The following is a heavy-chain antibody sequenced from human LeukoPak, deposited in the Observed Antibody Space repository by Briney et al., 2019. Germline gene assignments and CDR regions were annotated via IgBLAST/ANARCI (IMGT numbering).Heavy chain of an antibody. D-gene: IGHD3-10*01. Sequence: PGGSLRLSCAASGFTVSSDYMTWVRQAPGKGLEWVSLIYSGGSTYYADSVKGRFTISRDNSKNTLYLQMNSLRAEDTAVYYCARGLGSGTYTDYYMDVWGKGTTVTASS. CDR1: GFTVSSDY. CDR2: IYSGGST. CDR3: ARGLGSGTYTDYYMDV. J-gene: IGHJ6*03. V-gene: IGHV3-53*01.